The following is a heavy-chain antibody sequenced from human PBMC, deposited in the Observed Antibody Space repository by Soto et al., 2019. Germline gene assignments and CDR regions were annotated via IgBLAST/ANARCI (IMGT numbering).Heavy chain of an antibody. D-gene: IGHD2-2*01. CDR2: INAGNGNT. V-gene: IGHV1-3*01. Sequence: ASVKVSCKASGYTFSNYVIHWVRQAPGQRLEWMGWINAGNGNTKYSQKFQGRVTITRDTSASTAYMELSSLRPEDTAVYYCASSYCISTSCPPYYGMDVWGQGTTVTVSS. J-gene: IGHJ6*02. CDR3: ASSYCISTSCPPYYGMDV. CDR1: GYTFSNYV.